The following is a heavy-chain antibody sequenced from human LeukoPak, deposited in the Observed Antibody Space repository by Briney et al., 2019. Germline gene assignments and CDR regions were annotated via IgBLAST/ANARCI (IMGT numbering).Heavy chain of an antibody. V-gene: IGHV1-2*02. Sequence: ASVKVSCKASGYTFTSYDINWVRQAPGQGLEWMGWINPNSGGTNYAQKFQGRVTMTRDTSISTAYMELSRLRSDDAAVYYCARGRRYYYDSSGYSFDYWGQGTLVTVSS. CDR3: ARGRRYYYDSSGYSFDY. D-gene: IGHD3-22*01. CDR2: INPNSGGT. CDR1: GYTFTSYD. J-gene: IGHJ4*02.